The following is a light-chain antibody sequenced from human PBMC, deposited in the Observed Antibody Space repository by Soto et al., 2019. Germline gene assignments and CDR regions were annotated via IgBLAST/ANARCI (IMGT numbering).Light chain of an antibody. Sequence: QSVLTQPPSVSAAPGQKVSISCSGSSSNIGDNFVSWYQQQPGTAPKLLIIENNNRPSEIPDRFSGSKSGTSATLGIAGLQAGDEDDYYCGTWDTSLSAGVFGGGTKLTVL. J-gene: IGLJ2*01. CDR1: SSNIGDNF. V-gene: IGLV1-51*02. CDR3: GTWDTSLSAGV. CDR2: ENN.